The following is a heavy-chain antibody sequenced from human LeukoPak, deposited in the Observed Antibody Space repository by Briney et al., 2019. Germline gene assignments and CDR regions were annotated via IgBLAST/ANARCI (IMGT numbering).Heavy chain of an antibody. CDR2: IYYSGST. CDR3: ARSSIPAAGTGTLFY. CDR1: GGSISSYY. Sequence: SETLSLTCTVSGGSISSYYWSWIRQPPGKGLEWIGYIYYSGSTNYNPSLKSRVTISVDTSKNQFSLKLSSVTAADAAVYYCARSSIPAAGTGTLFYWGQGTLVTVSS. D-gene: IGHD6-13*01. V-gene: IGHV4-59*01. J-gene: IGHJ4*02.